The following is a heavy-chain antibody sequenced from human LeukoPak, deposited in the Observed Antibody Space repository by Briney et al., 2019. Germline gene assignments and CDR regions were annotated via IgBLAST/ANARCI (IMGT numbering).Heavy chain of an antibody. D-gene: IGHD3-10*01. CDR2: ISAYNGNT. CDR3: ARVRGVLLAEDWFDP. J-gene: IGHJ5*02. V-gene: IGHV1-18*01. Sequence: ASVKVSCKASGYTFTSYGISWVRQAAGQGLEWMGWISAYNGNTNYAQKFQGRVTITADESTSTAYMELSSLRSEDTAVYYCARVRGVLLAEDWFDPWGQGTLVTVSS. CDR1: GYTFTSYG.